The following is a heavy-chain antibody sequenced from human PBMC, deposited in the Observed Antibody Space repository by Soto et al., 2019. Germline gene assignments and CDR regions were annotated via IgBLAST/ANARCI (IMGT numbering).Heavy chain of an antibody. Sequence: QVQLVESGGGLVKPGGSLRLSCAASGFTFSDYYMSWIRQAPGKGLEWVSYISSSGSTIYYADSVKGRFTISRDNAKNSLYLQMNGLRAEDTAGYYCARGRPGLDHCSSTSCVESGWFDPWGQGTLVTVSS. D-gene: IGHD2-2*01. CDR2: ISSSGSTI. CDR3: ARGRPGLDHCSSTSCVESGWFDP. CDR1: GFTFSDYY. V-gene: IGHV3-11*01. J-gene: IGHJ5*02.